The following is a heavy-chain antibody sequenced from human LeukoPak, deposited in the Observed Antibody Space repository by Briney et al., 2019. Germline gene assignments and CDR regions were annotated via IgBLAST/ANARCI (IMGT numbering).Heavy chain of an antibody. CDR1: GGSIAKTSYY. D-gene: IGHD1-1*01. J-gene: IGHJ4*02. CDR2: IYYSGTT. Sequence: SETLSLTCTVSGGSIAKTSYYWGWIRQPPGKGLEWNGNIYYSGTTYYNPSLKSRVTISVDTSKNQFSLTLNSVTAADTAVYFCARFKQLGRSFDSWGLGSLVTVSS. CDR3: ARFKQLGRSFDS. V-gene: IGHV4-39*07.